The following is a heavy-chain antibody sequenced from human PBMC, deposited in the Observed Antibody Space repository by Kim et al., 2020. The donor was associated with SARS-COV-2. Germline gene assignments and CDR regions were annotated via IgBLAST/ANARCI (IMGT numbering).Heavy chain of an antibody. D-gene: IGHD6-19*01. Sequence: SQTLSLTCAISGDSVSSNSAAWNWIRQSPSRGLEWLGRTYYRSKWYNDYAVSVKSRITINPDTSKNQFSLQLNSVTPEDTAVYYCASSNLYIAVAGTFDYWGQGTLVTVSS. V-gene: IGHV6-1*01. CDR2: TYYRSKWYN. CDR1: GDSVSSNSAA. J-gene: IGHJ4*02. CDR3: ASSNLYIAVAGTFDY.